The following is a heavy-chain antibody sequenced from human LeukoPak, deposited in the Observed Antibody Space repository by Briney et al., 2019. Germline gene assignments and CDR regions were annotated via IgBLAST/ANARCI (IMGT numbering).Heavy chain of an antibody. J-gene: IGHJ4*02. Sequence: PGGSLRLSCAASGFTFSSYEMNWVRQVPGKGLVWVSRINSDGSSISYADSVKGRFTTSRDNAKNTLYLQMNSLRVEDTAVYHCTSDTVDTAVGIDYWGQGTLVTVSS. V-gene: IGHV3-74*01. D-gene: IGHD5-18*01. CDR2: INSDGSSI. CDR1: GFTFSSYE. CDR3: TSDTVDTAVGIDY.